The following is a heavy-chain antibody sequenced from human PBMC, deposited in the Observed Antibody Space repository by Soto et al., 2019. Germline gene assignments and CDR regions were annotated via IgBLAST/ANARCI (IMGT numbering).Heavy chain of an antibody. CDR3: VDAIGMDG. CDR1: GFTFDDYA. J-gene: IGHJ6*02. D-gene: IGHD2-8*01. CDR2: ISWDGGST. Sequence: GGSLRLSCAASGFTFDDYAMHWVRQAPGKGLEWVSLISWDGGSTYYADSVKGRFTISRDNSKNSLYLQMNSLRAEDSALYYCVDAIGMDGRAQGTTVTVSS. V-gene: IGHV3-43D*04.